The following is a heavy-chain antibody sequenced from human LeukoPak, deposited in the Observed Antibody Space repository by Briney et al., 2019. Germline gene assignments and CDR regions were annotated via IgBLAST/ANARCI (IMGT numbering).Heavy chain of an antibody. V-gene: IGHV5-10-1*01. CDR2: IDPSDSYT. J-gene: IGHJ4*02. CDR1: GYSFTSYW. CDR3: ARQGHNFFDY. Sequence: ESLKISCKGSGYSFTSYWISWVRQMPGKGLEWMGRIDPSDSYTNYSPSFQGHVTISADKSISTAYLQWSTRKASDTAMYYCARQGHNFFDYWGQGTLGTVSS.